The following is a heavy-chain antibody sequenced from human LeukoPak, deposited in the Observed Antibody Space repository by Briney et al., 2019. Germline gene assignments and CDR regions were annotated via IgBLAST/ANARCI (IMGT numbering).Heavy chain of an antibody. Sequence: RGSLRLSCAASGFTFTNYAMSWVRQAPGKGLEWVSAISASGGTIYYADSVKGRFTISRDNSKNTLYLQMDSLRAEDTAVYYCAKEEGYDFAFFDYWGQGILVTVSS. J-gene: IGHJ4*02. D-gene: IGHD5-12*01. CDR2: ISASGGTI. V-gene: IGHV3-23*01. CDR1: GFTFTNYA. CDR3: AKEEGYDFAFFDY.